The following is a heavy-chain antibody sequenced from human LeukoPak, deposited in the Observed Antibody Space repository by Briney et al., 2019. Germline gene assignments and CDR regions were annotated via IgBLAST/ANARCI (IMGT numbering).Heavy chain of an antibody. CDR3: AAVADYYGSGSYN. V-gene: IGHV1-58*02. D-gene: IGHD3-10*01. Sequence: ASVKVSCKASGFTFTSSAIHWVRQARGQRLEWIGWIVVGSGNTNYAQKFQERVAITRDMSTSTAYMELNSLRSEDTAVYYCAAVADYYGSGSYNWGQGTPVTVSS. J-gene: IGHJ4*02. CDR1: GFTFTSSA. CDR2: IVVGSGNT.